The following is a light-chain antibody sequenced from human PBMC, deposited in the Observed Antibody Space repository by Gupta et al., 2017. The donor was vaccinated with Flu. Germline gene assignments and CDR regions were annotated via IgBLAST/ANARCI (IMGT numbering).Light chain of an antibody. CDR1: SSNIGSNT. CDR2: SND. CDR3: ASWYDSLNGQV. J-gene: IGLJ2*01. V-gene: IGLV1-44*01. Sequence: QSVLTQPPSASGTPGQRVTISCSGSSSNIGSNTVTWYQQFPGTTPKLLIYSNDLRPSGGPDRFSGSKSGTSASLAIVGLQSEDEADYYCASWYDSLNGQVFGGGTKLTVL.